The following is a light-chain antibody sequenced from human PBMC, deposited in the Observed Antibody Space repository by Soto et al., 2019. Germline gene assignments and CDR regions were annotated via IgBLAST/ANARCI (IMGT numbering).Light chain of an antibody. CDR3: QQSYSSPFT. CDR1: SISND. J-gene: IGKJ3*01. CDR2: AAS. Sequence: SISNDLNWYQQKPGKAPKLLTHAASRLQSGVPSRFSGSGSETYFTLTIGSLQPEDFATYYCQQSYSSPFTFGPGTKVDIK. V-gene: IGKV1-39*01.